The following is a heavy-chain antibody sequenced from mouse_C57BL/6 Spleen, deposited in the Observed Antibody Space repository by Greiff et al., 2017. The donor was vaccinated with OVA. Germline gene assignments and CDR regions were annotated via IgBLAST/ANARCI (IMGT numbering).Heavy chain of an antibody. CDR1: GYTFTSYW. D-gene: IGHD2-3*01. J-gene: IGHJ4*01. V-gene: IGHV1-69*01. CDR2: IDPSDSYT. Sequence: QVQLQQPGAELVMPGASVKLSCKASGYTFTSYWMHWVKQRPGQGLEWIGEIDPSDSYTNYNQKFKGKSTLTVDKSSSTAYMQLSSLTSEDSAVYYCARYDAPDYTMDYWGQGTSVTVSS. CDR3: ARYDAPDYTMDY.